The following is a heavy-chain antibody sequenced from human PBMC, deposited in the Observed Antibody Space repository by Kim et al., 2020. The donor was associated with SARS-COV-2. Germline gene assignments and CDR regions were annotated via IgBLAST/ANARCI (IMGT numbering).Heavy chain of an antibody. CDR2: ISYDGSTK. D-gene: IGHD6-19*01. CDR1: GFTFSTYS. Sequence: GGSLRLSCAASGFTFSTYSFHWVRQAPGKGLEWVAVISYDGSTKFYGDSVKGRFTISRDNSKNTLYLQMNSLRAEDMAVYYCARDRDSSGWPPVYWGQGTLVTVSS. CDR3: ARDRDSSGWPPVY. V-gene: IGHV3-30-3*01. J-gene: IGHJ4*02.